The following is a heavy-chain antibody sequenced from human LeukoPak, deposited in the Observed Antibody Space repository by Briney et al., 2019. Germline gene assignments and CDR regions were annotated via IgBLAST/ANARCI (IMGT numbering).Heavy chain of an antibody. D-gene: IGHD5-12*01. CDR2: ISGSGGST. CDR1: GFTFSSYA. J-gene: IGHJ4*02. Sequence: AGGSLRRSCAASGFTFSSYAMSWVRQAPGKGLEWVSAISGSGGSTYYADSVKGRFTISRDNSKNTLYLQMNSLKTEDTAVYFCTRVLATDLDYWGQGTLVTVSS. CDR3: TRVLATDLDY. V-gene: IGHV3-23*01.